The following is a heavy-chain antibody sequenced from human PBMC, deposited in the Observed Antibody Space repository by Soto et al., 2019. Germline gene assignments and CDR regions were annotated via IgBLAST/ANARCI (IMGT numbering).Heavy chain of an antibody. CDR2: IFSDGSP. Sequence: GGSLRLSCAASGFIFSNYDINWVRQAPGKGLEWVSSIFSDGSPHYADSVKGRFTVSRDNAKSSVYLQVNSLRTEDMALYYCAAYCSSSDCYRRDYWGQGTLVTVSS. J-gene: IGHJ4*02. V-gene: IGHV3-21*06. CDR1: GFIFSNYD. D-gene: IGHD2-2*01. CDR3: AAYCSSSDCYRRDY.